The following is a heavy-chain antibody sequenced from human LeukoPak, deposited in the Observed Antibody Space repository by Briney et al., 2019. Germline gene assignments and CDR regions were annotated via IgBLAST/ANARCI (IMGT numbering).Heavy chain of an antibody. V-gene: IGHV3-21*01. CDR1: GFTFSSYS. Sequence: RGSLRLSCAASGFTFSSYSMNWVRQAPGKGLEWVSSISSSSTYIYYADSVKGRFTVSRDNAKNSLYLQMSSLRAEDTAVYFCASQYTSSRIFDDWGQGTLVTVSS. CDR3: ASQYTSSRIFDD. D-gene: IGHD6-13*01. J-gene: IGHJ4*02. CDR2: ISSSSTYI.